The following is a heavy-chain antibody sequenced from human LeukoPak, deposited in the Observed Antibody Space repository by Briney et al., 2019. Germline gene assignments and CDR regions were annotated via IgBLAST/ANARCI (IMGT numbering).Heavy chain of an antibody. V-gene: IGHV3-20*04. CDR1: GFRFDDYG. J-gene: IGHJ4*02. D-gene: IGHD6-19*01. CDR2: INWNGGST. CDR3: ARGGSTGWYSFDY. Sequence: GGSLRLSCVASGFRFDDYGMSWVRQAPGKGLEWVSGINWNGGSTGYADSVKGRFTISRDNAKNCLYLRMNSLRAEDTALYYCARGGSTGWYSFDYWGQGTLVTVSS.